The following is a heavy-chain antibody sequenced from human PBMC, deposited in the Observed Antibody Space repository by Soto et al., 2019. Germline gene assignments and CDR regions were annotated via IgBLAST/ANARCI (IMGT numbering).Heavy chain of an antibody. D-gene: IGHD3-3*01. V-gene: IGHV5-51*03. CDR3: ARGPIFGVVITSADY. CDR2: IYPGDSDN. J-gene: IGHJ4*02. Sequence: EVQLVQSGAEVKKPGESLQISCKGSGYSFTSYWIGWVRQMPGKGLEWMGIIYPGDSDNRYSPSFQGQVTISADKSISTAYLQWSSLKASDTAMYYCARGPIFGVVITSADYWGQGTLVTVSS. CDR1: GYSFTSYW.